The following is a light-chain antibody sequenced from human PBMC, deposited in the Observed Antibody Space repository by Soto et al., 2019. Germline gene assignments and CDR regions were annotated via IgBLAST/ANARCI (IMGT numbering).Light chain of an antibody. CDR1: QRISSN. V-gene: IGKV3-11*01. Sequence: VMTQSPATLSVSPGERATLSCRASQRISSNLAWYQHKPGQAPRLLIYGASNRATGIPARFSGSGSGTDFTLTISSLEPEDFAVYYCQHRSNWPITFGQGTQLEIK. CDR2: GAS. J-gene: IGKJ5*01. CDR3: QHRSNWPIT.